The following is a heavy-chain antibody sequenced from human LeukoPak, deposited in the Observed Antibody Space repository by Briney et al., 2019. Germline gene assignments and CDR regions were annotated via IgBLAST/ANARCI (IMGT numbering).Heavy chain of an antibody. CDR3: ARLAYYDNSGSSRPFDI. V-gene: IGHV2-5*02. Sequence: SGPTLVNPTQTLTLTCAFSGFSLTTRGVGVGWIRQPPGKALEWLALIYWDDDKRYSPSLKSRLTITKDTSKKQVVLTVTNLDPVDTATYYCARLAYYDNSGSSRPFDIWGQGTMVTVPS. CDR2: IYWDDDK. D-gene: IGHD3-22*01. J-gene: IGHJ3*02. CDR1: GFSLTTRGVG.